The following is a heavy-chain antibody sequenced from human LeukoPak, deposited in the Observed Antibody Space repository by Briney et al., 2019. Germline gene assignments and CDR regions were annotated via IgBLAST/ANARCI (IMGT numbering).Heavy chain of an antibody. D-gene: IGHD3/OR15-3a*01. CDR2: IKQDGSEK. Sequence: PGGSLRLSCAASGFTFNSYWMSWVRQAPGKGLEWVANIKQDGSEKYYVDSVKGRFIISRDNAKNSLFLQMNSLIAEDTAVYYCARDDGFSCYSYWGQGTLVTVSS. CDR1: GFTFNSYW. CDR3: ARDDGFSCYSY. V-gene: IGHV3-7*01. J-gene: IGHJ4*02.